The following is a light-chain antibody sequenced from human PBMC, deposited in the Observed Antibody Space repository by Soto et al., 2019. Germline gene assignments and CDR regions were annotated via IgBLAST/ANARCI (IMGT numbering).Light chain of an antibody. CDR1: SSDVGNYKY. CDR3: SSSTTSRSYVV. J-gene: IGLJ2*01. Sequence: QSVLTQPASVSGSPGQSITISCTGTSSDVGNYKYVSWYQQLPGKAPRLLIYAVNNRPSGVSDRFSGSKSYNTASLTISGLQAEDEADYYCSSSTTSRSYVVFGGGTKVTVL. CDR2: AVN. V-gene: IGLV2-14*01.